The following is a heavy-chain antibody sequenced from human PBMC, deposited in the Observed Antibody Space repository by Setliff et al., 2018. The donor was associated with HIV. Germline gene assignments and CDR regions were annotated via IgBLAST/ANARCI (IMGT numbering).Heavy chain of an antibody. CDR3: AKDRMHYYDSSGYSYFDY. CDR1: GFTFSSYG. Sequence: GGSLRLSCAASGFTFSSYGMHWVRQALGKGLEWVAVISYDGSDKYSADSVKGRFTISRDNSKNTLYLQMNSLRAEDTAVYYCAKDRMHYYDSSGYSYFDYWGQGTLVTVSS. CDR2: ISYDGSDK. V-gene: IGHV3-30*18. D-gene: IGHD3-22*01. J-gene: IGHJ4*02.